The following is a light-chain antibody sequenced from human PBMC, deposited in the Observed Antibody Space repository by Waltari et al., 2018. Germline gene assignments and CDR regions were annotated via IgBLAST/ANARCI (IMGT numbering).Light chain of an antibody. V-gene: IGLV2-14*01. Sequence: QSALTQPASVSGSPGQSTTTSCTGTSSDVDSYIYVSWYQQHPGKAPKCMIYEVNNQPSGVSHRFSGSKSGNTASLTISDLQAEDESHYYCAAWTDTSKIVVGGGTRVTVL. CDR1: SSDVDSYIY. CDR2: EVN. J-gene: IGLJ2*01. CDR3: AAWTDTSKIV.